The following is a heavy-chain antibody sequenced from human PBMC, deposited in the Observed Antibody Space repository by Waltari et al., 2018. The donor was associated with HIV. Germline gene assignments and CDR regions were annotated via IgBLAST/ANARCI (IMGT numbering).Heavy chain of an antibody. Sequence: VQLVESGGGSIKTGGSLTLLCTASGCSVCNHWMGWVRQGPGKGLVWVARLNSDGSSRNYADAVKGRFVISRDNARNTVYLQLNSLRVEDTAMYFCARASHYIEFSTFDGDYYFDVWGRGTRVAVSS. J-gene: IGHJ4*02. V-gene: IGHV3-74*01. CDR2: LNSDGSSR. CDR3: ARASHYIEFSTFDGDYYFDV. CDR1: GCSVCNHW. D-gene: IGHD2-15*01.